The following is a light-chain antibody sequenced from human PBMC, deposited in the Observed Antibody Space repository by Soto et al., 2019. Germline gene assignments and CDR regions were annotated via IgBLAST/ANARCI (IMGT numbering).Light chain of an antibody. CDR1: QGINNW. V-gene: IGKV1-12*01. CDR3: QQGDSFPIA. Sequence: DIQMSQSPSSVSASVGDTVTITCRASQGINNWLAWYQQKPGKAPNLLIYAASRLQSGVPSRFSGSGSGTDFTLTISSLQPEDFATYSCQQGDSFPIAFGQGTRLEIK. CDR2: AAS. J-gene: IGKJ5*01.